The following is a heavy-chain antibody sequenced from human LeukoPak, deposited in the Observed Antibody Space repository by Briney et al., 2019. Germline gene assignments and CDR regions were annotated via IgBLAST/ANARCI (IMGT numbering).Heavy chain of an antibody. CDR3: ARRNYDSSGCPIDY. J-gene: IGHJ4*02. D-gene: IGHD3-22*01. CDR1: GGSFSGYY. Sequence: SETLSLTCAVYGGSFSGYYWSWIRQPPGKGLEWIGEINHSGSTNYNPSLKSRVTISVDTSKNQFSLKLSSVTAADTAVYYCARRNYDSSGCPIDYWGQGTLVTVSS. CDR2: INHSGST. V-gene: IGHV4-34*01.